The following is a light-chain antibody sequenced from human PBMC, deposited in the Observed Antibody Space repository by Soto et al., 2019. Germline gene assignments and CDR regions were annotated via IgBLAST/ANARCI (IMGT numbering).Light chain of an antibody. J-gene: IGKJ3*01. V-gene: IGKV3-20*01. Sequence: EIVLTQSPGTLSLSPGERATLSCRASQSVNNNFLAWYQQRPGQSPRLLIYGASSRATGIPDRFSGSGSGTDFTLTVNSPEPEDFAVYYCQQHGTSPFTFGPGTIVDIK. CDR3: QQHGTSPFT. CDR2: GAS. CDR1: QSVNNNF.